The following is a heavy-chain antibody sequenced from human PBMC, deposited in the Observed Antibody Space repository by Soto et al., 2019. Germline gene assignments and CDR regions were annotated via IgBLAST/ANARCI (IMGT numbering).Heavy chain of an antibody. CDR3: GAQRGGGGY. CDR2: IYSGGYT. V-gene: IGHV3-53*01. J-gene: IGHJ4*02. D-gene: IGHD2-21*01. CDR1: GFTVSNNY. Sequence: EVQLVESGGGLIQPGGSLRLSCAVSGFTVSNNYMSWVRQAPGKGLEGVSVIYSGGYTAYGDSVKGRFTISRDNSKNTLLLQKHSGGADDPAGLCWGAQRGGGGYWGQGTLVTVSS.